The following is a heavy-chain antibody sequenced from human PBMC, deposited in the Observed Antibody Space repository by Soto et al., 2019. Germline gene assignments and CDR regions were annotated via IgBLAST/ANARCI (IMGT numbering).Heavy chain of an antibody. CDR1: GFNFRNYA. V-gene: IGHV3-64D*06. CDR3: VNSLQCFTSGCNFDY. Sequence: GGSLRLSCSTSGFNFRNYAMHWVRQAPGQGLDYVSAIDTGGGTYYADSVKGRFSISRDNSKNTLYLQMSSLRSEDTAVYYCVNSLQCFTSGCNFDYWGQGTLVTVSS. CDR2: IDTGGGT. D-gene: IGHD3-22*01. J-gene: IGHJ4*02.